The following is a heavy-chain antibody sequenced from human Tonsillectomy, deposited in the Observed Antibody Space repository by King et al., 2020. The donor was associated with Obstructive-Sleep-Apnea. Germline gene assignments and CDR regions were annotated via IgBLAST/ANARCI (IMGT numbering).Heavy chain of an antibody. D-gene: IGHD4-17*01. J-gene: IGHJ5*02. Sequence: VQLVESGGGLVKPGGSLRLSCAASGFTFSSYSMNWVRQAPGKGLEWVSSISMRSSYIYYADSVKGRFTISRDNAKNSLYLQMNSLRAEETAVYYCVRDGDPPYGPWGQGTLVTVSS. CDR3: VRDGDPPYGP. V-gene: IGHV3-21*01. CDR2: ISMRSSYI. CDR1: GFTFSSYS.